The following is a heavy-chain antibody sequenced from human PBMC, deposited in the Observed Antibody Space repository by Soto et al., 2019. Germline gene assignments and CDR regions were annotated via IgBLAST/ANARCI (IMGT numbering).Heavy chain of an antibody. Sequence: ASVKVSCKASGYTFTSYGISWVRQAPGQGLEWMGWISAYNGNTNYAQKLQGRVTMTTDTSTSTAYMELRSLRSDDTAVYYCGSPLGGVAAAGTVDGMDVWGQGTTVTVSS. CDR3: GSPLGGVAAAGTVDGMDV. J-gene: IGHJ6*02. CDR2: ISAYNGNT. D-gene: IGHD6-13*01. V-gene: IGHV1-18*01. CDR1: GYTFTSYG.